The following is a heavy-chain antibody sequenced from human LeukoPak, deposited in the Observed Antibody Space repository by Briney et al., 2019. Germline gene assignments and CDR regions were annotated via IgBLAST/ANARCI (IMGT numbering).Heavy chain of an antibody. CDR3: ASPSSTYSSGYLY. CDR1: GGTFSSYA. V-gene: IGHV1-69*05. Sequence: ASVKVSCKASGGTFSSYAISWVRQAPGQGLEWMGGIIPIFGTANYAQKFQGRVTITTDESTSTAYMELSSLGSEDTAVYYCASPSSTYSSGYLYWGQGTLVTVSS. CDR2: IIPIFGTA. J-gene: IGHJ4*02. D-gene: IGHD3-22*01.